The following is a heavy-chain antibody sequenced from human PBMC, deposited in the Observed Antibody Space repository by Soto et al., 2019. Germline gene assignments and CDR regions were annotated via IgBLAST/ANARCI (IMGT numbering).Heavy chain of an antibody. CDR1: GYSFTSYK. CDR2: IYPGDSDT. J-gene: IGHJ4*02. CDR3: ARDATYYDILSGYYFDY. D-gene: IGHD3-9*01. Sequence: GESLKISCKGSGYSFTSYKIGWVRQMPGKGLEWMGIIYPGDSDTRYSPSFQGQVTISADKSTSTAYLQWSSLKASDTAMYYCARDATYYDILSGYYFDYWGQGTLVTVSS. V-gene: IGHV5-51*01.